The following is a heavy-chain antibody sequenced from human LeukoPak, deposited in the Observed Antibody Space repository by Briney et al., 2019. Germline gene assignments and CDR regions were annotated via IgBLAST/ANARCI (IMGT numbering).Heavy chain of an antibody. CDR1: GFTFSSYG. V-gene: IGHV3-48*04. CDR2: ISSSGSNI. Sequence: GGSLRLSCAASGFTFSSYGMSWVRQAPGKGLEWVSYISSSGSNIYYADSVKGRFTISRDNAKNSLSLQMNSLRAEDTAMYYCGAGYYFDYWGQGTLVTVSS. D-gene: IGHD1-14*01. CDR3: GAGYYFDY. J-gene: IGHJ4*02.